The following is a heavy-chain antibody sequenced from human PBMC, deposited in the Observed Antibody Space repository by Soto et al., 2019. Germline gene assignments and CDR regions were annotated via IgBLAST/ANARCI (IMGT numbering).Heavy chain of an antibody. Sequence: SGPTLVNPTQTLTLTCTFSGFSLTTGGMCLSWIRQPPGQALEWLARIDWDDEKYYSTSLRTRLSISKDTSKNEVVLTLTNMDPVDTATYYCARTPSYCVGPDCFLTGFDCWAQGDRVTVSS. J-gene: IGHJ4*02. D-gene: IGHD2-21*01. V-gene: IGHV2-70*11. CDR1: GFSLTTGGMC. CDR3: ARTPSYCVGPDCFLTGFDC. CDR2: IDWDDEK.